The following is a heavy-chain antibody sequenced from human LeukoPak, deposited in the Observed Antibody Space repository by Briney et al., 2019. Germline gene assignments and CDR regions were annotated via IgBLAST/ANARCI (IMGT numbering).Heavy chain of an antibody. V-gene: IGHV3-7*01. J-gene: IGHJ4*02. D-gene: IGHD6-19*01. Sequence: GGSLRLSCVASGFIFSNYWMNWVRQAPGKGLEWVANIKEDGTEKYYVDSVKGRFTISRDNARNSLYLQMNSLRAEDTAIYYCASNRVAGWLDLWGQGTLVTVSS. CDR3: ASNRVAGWLDL. CDR2: IKEDGTEK. CDR1: GFIFSNYW.